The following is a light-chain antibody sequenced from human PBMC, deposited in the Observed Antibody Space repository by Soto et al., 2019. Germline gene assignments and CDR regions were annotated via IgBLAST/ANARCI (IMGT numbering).Light chain of an antibody. J-gene: IGKJ4*01. Sequence: DLKITQSPSSLSASLGHGVTTTFSSSQSISSYLNWYQQKPGKAPKLLIYAASSLQSGVPSRLSGSGSGTDFTLTISSLQTEDVAAYYCKKYNSAPLTFGGGTKVDIK. CDR2: AAS. CDR3: KKYNSAPLT. CDR1: QSISSY. V-gene: IGKV1-39*01.